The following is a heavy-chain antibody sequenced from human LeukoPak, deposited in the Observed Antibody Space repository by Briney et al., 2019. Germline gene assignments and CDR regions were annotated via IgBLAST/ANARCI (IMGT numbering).Heavy chain of an antibody. CDR2: IYHSGST. J-gene: IGHJ6*03. V-gene: IGHV4-38-2*02. CDR1: GYSNSSGYY. Sequence: PSETLSLTCTVSGYSNSSGYYWGRIRQPPGKGLEWIGSIYHSGSTYYNPSLKSRVTISVDTSKNQFSLKLSSVTAADTAVYYCASHDDSSGYYPPYYYYYYMDVWGKGTTVTVSS. D-gene: IGHD3-22*01. CDR3: ASHDDSSGYYPPYYYYYYMDV.